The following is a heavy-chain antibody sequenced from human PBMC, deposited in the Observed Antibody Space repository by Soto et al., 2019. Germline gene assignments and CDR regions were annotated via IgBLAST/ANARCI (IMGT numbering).Heavy chain of an antibody. V-gene: IGHV1-69*08. J-gene: IGHJ3*01. Sequence: QVQLVQSGAEVKKPGSSVKVSCKVSGGTFSRYTISWVRQAPGQGLEWMGRVIPILSLANYAQNFQGRVTITADKSTTTTTTAYMEISSLRSEDTAVYFCATEGVFNDTTRPHDVFDGWGQGTMVTVSS. D-gene: IGHD3-22*01. CDR1: GGTFSRYT. CDR2: VIPILSLA. CDR3: ATEGVFNDTTRPHDVFDG.